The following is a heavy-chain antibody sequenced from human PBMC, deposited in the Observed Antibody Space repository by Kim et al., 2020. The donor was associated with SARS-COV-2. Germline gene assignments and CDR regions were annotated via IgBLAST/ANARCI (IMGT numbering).Heavy chain of an antibody. Sequence: SETLSLTCTVSGGSISSGGYYWSWIRQHPGKGREWIGYIYYSGSTSYNPSLKSRVTISVDTSKNQFSLKLSSVTSADTAVYYCARAPITTIVVSQAFDIWGTGTMVTVSS. CDR2: IYYSGST. J-gene: IGHJ3*02. CDR1: GGSISSGGYY. V-gene: IGHV4-31*03. D-gene: IGHD3-22*01. CDR3: ARAPITTIVVSQAFDI.